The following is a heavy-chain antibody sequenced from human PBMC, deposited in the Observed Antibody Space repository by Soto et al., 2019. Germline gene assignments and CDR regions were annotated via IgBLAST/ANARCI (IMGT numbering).Heavy chain of an antibody. D-gene: IGHD4-17*01. V-gene: IGHV1-24*01. CDR3: ATEDFGGTRWYFDL. J-gene: IGHJ2*01. Sequence: QVQLVQSGAEVKKPGASVKVSCKISGHSLTDQSVHWVRQAPGKGLEWMGGFDPEDGERIYAQKFQGRVTMTEDTSADTAYMELSSLRSDDTAVYYCATEDFGGTRWYFDLWGRGTLVTVSS. CDR1: GHSLTDQS. CDR2: FDPEDGER.